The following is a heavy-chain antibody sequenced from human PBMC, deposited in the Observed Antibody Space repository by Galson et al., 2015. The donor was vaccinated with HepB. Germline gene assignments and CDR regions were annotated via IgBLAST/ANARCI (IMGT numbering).Heavy chain of an antibody. V-gene: IGHV3-23*01. CDR1: GFTFSSYA. CDR3: AKDLRGYSGSYDRAPTFDY. Sequence: SLRLSCAASGFTFSSYAMSWVRQAPGKGLEWVSAISGSGGSTYYADSVKGRFTISRDNSKNTLYLQMNSLRAEDTAVYYCAKDLRGYSGSYDRAPTFDYWGQGTLVTVSS. D-gene: IGHD1-26*01. J-gene: IGHJ4*02. CDR2: ISGSGGST.